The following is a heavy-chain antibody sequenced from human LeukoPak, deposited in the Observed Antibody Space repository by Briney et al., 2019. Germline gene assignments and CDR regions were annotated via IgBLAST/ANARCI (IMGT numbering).Heavy chain of an antibody. V-gene: IGHV3-7*01. J-gene: IGHJ5*02. Sequence: GGSLRLSCAASGFTFTSYWMSWVRQAPGKGLEWVANIKQDGSEKYYVDSVKGRFTISRDNAKNSLYLQMNSLRAEDTAVYYCARDLGQYYDTSDNWFDPWGQGTLVTVSS. CDR2: IKQDGSEK. CDR3: ARDLGQYYDTSDNWFDP. D-gene: IGHD3-22*01. CDR1: GFTFTSYW.